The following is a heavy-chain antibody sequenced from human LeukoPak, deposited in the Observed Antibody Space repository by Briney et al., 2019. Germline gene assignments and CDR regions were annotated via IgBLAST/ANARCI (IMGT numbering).Heavy chain of an antibody. CDR3: AKDSAIAVS. D-gene: IGHD6-19*01. CDR1: GFTFSSYG. Sequence: PGGSLRLSCAASGFTFSSYGMSWVRQASGKGLGWVSAISGSGGSTYYADSVKGRFTISRDNSKNTLYLQMNSLRAEDTAVYYCAKDSAIAVSWGQGTLVTVSS. V-gene: IGHV3-23*01. CDR2: ISGSGGST. J-gene: IGHJ5*02.